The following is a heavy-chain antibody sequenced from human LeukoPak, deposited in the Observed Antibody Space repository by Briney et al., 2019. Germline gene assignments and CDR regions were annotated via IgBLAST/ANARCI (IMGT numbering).Heavy chain of an antibody. Sequence: GSLMLSSAASGFTVSSNYMSWVRRAPGKGLECVSVIYSGGCTYYADSVKGRFTISRDNSKNALYLQMNSLRAEDTAVYYCARGGARTQWPDAFDIWGQGTMVTVSS. J-gene: IGHJ3*02. CDR1: GFTVSSNY. V-gene: IGHV3-53*01. CDR2: IYSGGCT. CDR3: ARGGARTQWPDAFDI. D-gene: IGHD6-19*01.